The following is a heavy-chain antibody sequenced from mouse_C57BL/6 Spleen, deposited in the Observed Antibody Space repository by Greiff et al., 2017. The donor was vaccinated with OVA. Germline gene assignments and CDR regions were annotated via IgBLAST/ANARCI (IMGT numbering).Heavy chain of an antibody. CDR3: ARDYGSSYFFDY. V-gene: IGHV1-80*01. J-gene: IGHJ2*01. Sequence: VQLQQSGAELVKPGASVKISCKASGYAFSSYWMNWVKQRPGKGLEWIGQIYPGDGDTNYNGKFKGKATLTADTSSSTAYMQLSSLTSEDSAVYFCARDYGSSYFFDYWGQGTTLTVSS. D-gene: IGHD1-1*01. CDR1: GYAFSSYW. CDR2: IYPGDGDT.